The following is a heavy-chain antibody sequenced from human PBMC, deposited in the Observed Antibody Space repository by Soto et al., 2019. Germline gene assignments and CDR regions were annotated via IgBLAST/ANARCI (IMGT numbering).Heavy chain of an antibody. CDR2: IIPIFGTA. D-gene: IGHD2-21*02. V-gene: IGHV1-69*01. CDR1: GGTFSSYA. Sequence: QVQLVQSGAEVKKPGSSVKVSCKASGGTFSSYAISWVRQAPGQGLEWMGGIIPIFGTANYAQKFQGRVTITADESTSTAYMELSSLRCEDTAVYYCAGGSLAYCGGDCYSSWYFDLWGRGTLVTVSS. J-gene: IGHJ2*01. CDR3: AGGSLAYCGGDCYSSWYFDL.